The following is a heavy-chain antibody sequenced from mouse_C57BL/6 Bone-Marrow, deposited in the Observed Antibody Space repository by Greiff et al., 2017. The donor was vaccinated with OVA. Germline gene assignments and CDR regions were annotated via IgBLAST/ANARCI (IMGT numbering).Heavy chain of an antibody. CDR1: GYTFTDYY. CDR3: ARSRRYYYAMDY. Sequence: VQLQQSGPELVKPGASVKISCKASGYTFTDYYMNWVKQSHGKSLEWIGDINPNNGGTSYNQKFKGKATLTVDKSSSTAYMELRSLTSEDSAVYYCARSRRYYYAMDYWGQGTSVTVSS. J-gene: IGHJ4*01. D-gene: IGHD1-1*01. V-gene: IGHV1-26*01. CDR2: INPNNGGT.